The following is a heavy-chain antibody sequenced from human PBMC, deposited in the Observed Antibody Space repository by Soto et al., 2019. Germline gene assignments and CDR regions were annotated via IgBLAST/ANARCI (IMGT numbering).Heavy chain of an antibody. D-gene: IGHD5-18*01. CDR3: ARVGDSARSKKSHYYYYGMDV. CDR2: IWYDGSNK. CDR1: GFTFSSYG. J-gene: IGHJ6*02. Sequence: PAGSLSLSCAASGFTFSSYGMHWVRQAPGKGLEWVAVIWYDGSNKYYGDSVKGRFTISRDNSNSTLYLQMNSLRAEDTAVYYCARVGDSARSKKSHYYYYGMDVWGQGTTVTVSS. V-gene: IGHV3-33*01.